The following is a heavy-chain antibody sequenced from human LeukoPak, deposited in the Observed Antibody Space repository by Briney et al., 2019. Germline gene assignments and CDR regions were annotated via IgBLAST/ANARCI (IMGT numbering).Heavy chain of an antibody. CDR3: ARGGWFGELFGYNWFDP. CDR2: SNHSGST. V-gene: IGHV4-38-2*02. CDR1: GYSISSGYY. Sequence: SETLSLTCTVSGYSISSGYYWGWIRQPAGKGLEWIGSSNHSGSTYYNPSLKSRVTISVDTSKNQFSLKLSSVTAADTAVYYCARGGWFGELFGYNWFDPRGQGTLVTVSS. J-gene: IGHJ5*02. D-gene: IGHD3-10*01.